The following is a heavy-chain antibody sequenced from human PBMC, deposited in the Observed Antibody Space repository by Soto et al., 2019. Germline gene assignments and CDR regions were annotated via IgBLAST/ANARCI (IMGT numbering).Heavy chain of an antibody. CDR1: GFTFDDYA. D-gene: IGHD2-15*01. V-gene: IGHV3-9*01. Sequence: EVQLVESAGGLVQPGRSLRLSCAASGFTFDDYAMHWVRRVPGKGLEWVSSISWNSNIIGYADSVKGRFTISRDNAKNSLYLQMNSLRPEDTALYYCAKGGPDGFCSGGRCYFDYWGQGTLVTVSS. J-gene: IGHJ4*02. CDR2: ISWNSNII. CDR3: AKGGPDGFCSGGRCYFDY.